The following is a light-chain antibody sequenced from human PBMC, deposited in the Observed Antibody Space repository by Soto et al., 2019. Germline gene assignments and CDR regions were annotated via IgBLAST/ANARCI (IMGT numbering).Light chain of an antibody. V-gene: IGLV4-69*01. CDR1: SGHSSYA. CDR2: LNSDGSH. Sequence: QLVLTQSPSASASPGASVKLTCTLSSGHSSYAIAWHQQQPEKGPRYLMKLNSDGSHSKGDGIPDRFSGSSSGAERYLTISSLQSEDEADYYCQTWGTGPFVFGTGTKLTVL. J-gene: IGLJ1*01. CDR3: QTWGTGPFV.